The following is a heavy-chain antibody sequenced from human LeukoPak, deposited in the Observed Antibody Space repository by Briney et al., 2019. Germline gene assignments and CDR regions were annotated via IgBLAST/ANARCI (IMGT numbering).Heavy chain of an antibody. CDR3: ARVGARSSGWFDP. V-gene: IGHV3-21*01. CDR1: GFTFSSYS. D-gene: IGHD6-19*01. J-gene: IGHJ5*02. Sequence: GGSLRLSCAASGFTFSSYSMNWVRQAPGKGLEWVSSISSSSSYIYYADSVKGRFTISRDDAKNSLYLQMNSLRAEDTAVYYCARVGARSSGWFDPWGQGTLVTVSS. CDR2: ISSSSSYI.